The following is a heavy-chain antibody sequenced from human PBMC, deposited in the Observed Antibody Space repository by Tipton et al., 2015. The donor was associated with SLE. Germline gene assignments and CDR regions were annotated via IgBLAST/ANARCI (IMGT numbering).Heavy chain of an antibody. V-gene: IGHV4-59*12. Sequence: TLSLTCTVSGDSITTYYWSWIRQSPEKGLEWIAYMYHSGNTNYNPSLKSRLTISVDTSKSQVSLELRSVTAADTAVYYCARRRREGGSVWPYDYWGWYYDYWGHGVLVAVSS. CDR2: MYHSGNT. J-gene: IGHJ4*01. CDR3: ARRRREGGSVWPYDYWGWYYDY. CDR1: GDSITTYY. D-gene: IGHD6-19*01.